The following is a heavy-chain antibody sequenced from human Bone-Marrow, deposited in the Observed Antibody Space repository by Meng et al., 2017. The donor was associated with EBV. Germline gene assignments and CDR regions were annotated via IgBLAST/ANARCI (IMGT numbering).Heavy chain of an antibody. D-gene: IGHD6-19*01. CDR2: VYNTGRGT. Sequence: QVQLQESGPGLVKPPETLSLTRTVPGDSVSSSYYYWSWIRQPPGRRLEWIGYVYNTGRGTNYNPSLNGRVTISVDTSKNQFSLKLISVTAADAAVYYCAGTYSSGWDYYFHYWGQGTLVTVSS. J-gene: IGHJ4*02. V-gene: IGHV4-61*01. CDR3: AGTYSSGWDYYFHY. CDR1: GDSVSSSYYY.